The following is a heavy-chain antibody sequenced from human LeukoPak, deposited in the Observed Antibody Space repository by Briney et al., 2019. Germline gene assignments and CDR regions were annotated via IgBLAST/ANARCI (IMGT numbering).Heavy chain of an antibody. V-gene: IGHV4-59*01. J-gene: IGHJ3*02. CDR2: IFYRGST. CDR1: GGSFSSSY. CDR3: ARGLEELDI. Sequence: SETLSLTCSVSGGSFSSSYWNWIRQTPGKGLEWIGYIFYRGSTNYIPSLKSRVTISIHTSKNQFSLKLSSVTAADTGVYYCARGLEELDIWGQGTMVTVSS.